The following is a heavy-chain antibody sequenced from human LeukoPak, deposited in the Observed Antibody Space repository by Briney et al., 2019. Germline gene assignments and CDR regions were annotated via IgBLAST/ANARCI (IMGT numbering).Heavy chain of an antibody. CDR1: GFTFSNYW. Sequence: AGGSLRLSCAASGFTFSNYWMHWVRQAPGKGLVWVSRINSDGSTATYADSVKGRFTTSRDNAKKTLYVQMNSLRAEDTAVYYCAREVGGNLGDAFDIGGQGTMVTVSS. CDR3: AREVGGNLGDAFDI. D-gene: IGHD4-23*01. CDR2: INSDGSTA. J-gene: IGHJ3*02. V-gene: IGHV3-74*03.